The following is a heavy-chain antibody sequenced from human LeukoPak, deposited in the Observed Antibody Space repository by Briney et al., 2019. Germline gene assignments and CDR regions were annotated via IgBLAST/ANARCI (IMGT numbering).Heavy chain of an antibody. V-gene: IGHV3-21*01. J-gene: IGHJ4*02. CDR3: ARDLYRIVVVPHYFDY. D-gene: IGHD3-22*01. CDR1: GFTFSSYS. Sequence: GGSLRLSCAASGFTFSSYSMNWVRQAPGKGLEWVSSISGSSSYIYYADSLKGRFTISRDNAKNSLYLQMNSLRAEDTAVYYCARDLYRIVVVPHYFDYWGQGTLVTVSS. CDR2: ISGSSSYI.